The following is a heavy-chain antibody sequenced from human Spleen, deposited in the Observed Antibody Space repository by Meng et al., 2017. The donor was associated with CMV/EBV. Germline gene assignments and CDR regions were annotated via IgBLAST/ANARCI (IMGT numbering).Heavy chain of an antibody. D-gene: IGHD2-15*01. V-gene: IGHV3-30*02. CDR3: AKDGGVGCSSASCYGDY. CDR2: IRYDGSNK. J-gene: IGHJ4*02. Sequence: VQLLESXGGWVQPGXSLRLSXAAAGFTFSSYGMHWVRQAPGKGLTWVAFIRYDGSNKQYADSVKGRFTISRDNSKNTLYLQVNSLRAEDTAIYYCAKDGGVGCSSASCYGDYWGQGTLVTVSS. CDR1: GFTFSSYG.